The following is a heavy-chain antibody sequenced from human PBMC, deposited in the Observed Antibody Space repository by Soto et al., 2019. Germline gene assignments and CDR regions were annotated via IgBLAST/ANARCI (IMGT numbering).Heavy chain of an antibody. V-gene: IGHV1-18*04. CDR1: GYTFTGYY. CDR2: ISAYNGNT. Sequence: GASVKVSCKASGYTFTGYYMHWVRQAPGQGLEWMGWISAYNGNTNYAQKLQGRVTMTTDTSTSTAYMELRSLRSDDTVVYYCGRELSGLRPFDYWGQGTLVTVSS. D-gene: IGHD3-16*01. CDR3: GRELSGLRPFDY. J-gene: IGHJ4*02.